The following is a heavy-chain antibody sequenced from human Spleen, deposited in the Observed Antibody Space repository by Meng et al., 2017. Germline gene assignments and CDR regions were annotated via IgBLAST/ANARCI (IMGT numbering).Heavy chain of an antibody. CDR2: IKQDGSEK. Sequence: GESLKISCAASGFTFSDYWMSWVRQAPGKGLEWVANIKQDGSEKYYVDSVKGRFTISRDNAKNSLYLQMNSLRAEDTAVYYCARDLTQLWFGVDYWGQGTLVTVSS. CDR1: GFTFSDYW. CDR3: ARDLTQLWFGVDY. J-gene: IGHJ4*02. D-gene: IGHD5-18*01. V-gene: IGHV3-7*01.